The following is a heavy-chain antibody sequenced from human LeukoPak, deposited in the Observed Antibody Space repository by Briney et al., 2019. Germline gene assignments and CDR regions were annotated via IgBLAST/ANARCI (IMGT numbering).Heavy chain of an antibody. J-gene: IGHJ4*02. CDR1: GVSVSSGSYY. D-gene: IGHD3-3*01. V-gene: IGHV4-61*01. CDR3: ATSRRFGEDYFDY. CDR2: IYYSGST. Sequence: TSETLSLTCTVSGVSVSSGSYYWSWIRQPPGKGLEWIGYIYYSGSTNYNPSLKSRVTISVDTSKNQFSLKLSSVTAADTAVYYCATSRRFGEDYFDYWGQGTLVTVSS.